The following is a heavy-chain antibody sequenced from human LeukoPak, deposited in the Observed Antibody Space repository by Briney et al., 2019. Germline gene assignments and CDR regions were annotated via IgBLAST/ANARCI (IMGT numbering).Heavy chain of an antibody. CDR1: GFSFSDFG. CDR3: ARDGDGFYFDY. V-gene: IGHV3-21*01. J-gene: IGHJ4*02. CDR2: ISSSSSYI. Sequence: GGSLRLSCAASGFSFSDFGMHWVRQAPGKGLEWVSSISSSSSYIYYADSVKGRFTISRDNAKNSLYLQMNSLRAEDTAVYYCARDGDGFYFDYWGQGTLVTVSS. D-gene: IGHD7-27*01.